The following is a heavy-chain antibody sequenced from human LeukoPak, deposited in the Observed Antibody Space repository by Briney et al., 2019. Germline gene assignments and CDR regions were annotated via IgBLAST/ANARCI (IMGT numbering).Heavy chain of an antibody. Sequence: SETLSLTCTVSGGSISSGGYYWSWIRQHPGKGLEWIGYIYYSGSTYYNPSLKSRVTISVDTSKNQFSLKLSSVTAADTAVYYCARSSTVTTFEYWGQGTLVTVSS. CDR3: ARSSTVTTFEY. CDR1: GGSISSGGYY. V-gene: IGHV4-31*03. CDR2: IYYSGST. J-gene: IGHJ4*02. D-gene: IGHD4-17*01.